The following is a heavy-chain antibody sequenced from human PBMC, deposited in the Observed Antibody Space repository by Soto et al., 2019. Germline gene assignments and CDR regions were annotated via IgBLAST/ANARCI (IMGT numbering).Heavy chain of an antibody. Sequence: GGSLRLSCVASGFTFSAYAMNWVRQAPGKGLEWVSWFGPTGKSEDYADSVKGRFTISRDNARNSVHLQMNSLRDEDTAVYYCVTDHYYAFDIWAQGTMVTVSS. V-gene: IGHV3-48*02. CDR1: GFTFSAYA. D-gene: IGHD1-26*01. CDR3: VTDHYYAFDI. J-gene: IGHJ3*02. CDR2: FGPTGKSE.